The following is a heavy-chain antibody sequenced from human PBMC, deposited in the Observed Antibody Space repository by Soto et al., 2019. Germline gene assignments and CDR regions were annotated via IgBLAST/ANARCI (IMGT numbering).Heavy chain of an antibody. CDR3: ARDPSIKNWFDS. V-gene: IGHV1-69*13. CDR1: GGTFSSYA. Sequence: GASVKVSCKASGGTFSSYAISWVRQAPGQGLEWMGGIIPIFGTANYAQKFQGRVTITADESTSTAYMELSSLRSEDTAVYYCARDPSIKNWFDSWGQGTLVTVSS. J-gene: IGHJ5*01. CDR2: IIPIFGTA.